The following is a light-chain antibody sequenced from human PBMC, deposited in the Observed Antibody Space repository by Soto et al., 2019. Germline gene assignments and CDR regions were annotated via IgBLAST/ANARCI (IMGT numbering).Light chain of an antibody. CDR2: AAS. V-gene: IGKV1-12*01. CDR1: QGISSW. CDR3: QQANSFPYT. Sequence: DIQMTQSPSSVSASGGDRVTITCRASQGISSWLAWYQQKPGKTPKLLIYAASALQSGVPSRFSGSGSGTEFTLTNSSLQPEDFTNYYCQQANSFPYTFGQGTKLEIK. J-gene: IGKJ2*01.